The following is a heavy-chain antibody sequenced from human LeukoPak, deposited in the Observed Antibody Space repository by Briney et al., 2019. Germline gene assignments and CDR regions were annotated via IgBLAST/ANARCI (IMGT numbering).Heavy chain of an antibody. V-gene: IGHV1-2*02. CDR1: GYTFTGYY. J-gene: IGHJ4*02. CDR3: ARGILLKWELSKSGGY. Sequence: ASVKVSCKASGYTFTGYYMHWVRQAPGQGLEWMGWINPNSGGTNYAQKFQGGVTMTRDTSISTAYMELSRLRSDDTAVYYCARGILLKWELSKSGGYWGQGTLVTVSS. D-gene: IGHD1-26*01. CDR2: INPNSGGT.